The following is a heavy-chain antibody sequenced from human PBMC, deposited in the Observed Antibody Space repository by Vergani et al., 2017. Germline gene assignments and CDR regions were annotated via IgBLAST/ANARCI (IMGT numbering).Heavy chain of an antibody. J-gene: IGHJ5*02. CDR3: ARRAVGDLRWFEP. CDR1: FFSISRRRSY. Sequence: PLLFNPSDPLSLTFTFSFFSISRRRSYFFFILHPPLNWLDCIVIIYYSCSTYYNPSLKIRFTISVDTSKNQFSLKLSSVTAADTAVYYCARRAVGDLRWFEPWGQGTLVTVSS. D-gene: IGHD1-26*01. V-gene: IGHV4-39*01. CDR2: IYYSCST.